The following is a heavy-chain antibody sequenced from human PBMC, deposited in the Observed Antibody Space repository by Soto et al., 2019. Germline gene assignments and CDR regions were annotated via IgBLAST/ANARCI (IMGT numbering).Heavy chain of an antibody. CDR1: GFTVSSSY. D-gene: IGHD2-21*02. CDR3: AKDLGPLKLLNYVFYGLDV. CDR2: IESGGTA. V-gene: IGHV3-53*01. Sequence: LRLSCNASGFTVSSSYMSWVRQAPGMGLEWVAVIESGGTAHYADSVKGRFTISRDNPNNIIYLQLHTLRAEDTAVYYCAKDLGPLKLLNYVFYGLDVWGQGTTVTAP. J-gene: IGHJ6*02.